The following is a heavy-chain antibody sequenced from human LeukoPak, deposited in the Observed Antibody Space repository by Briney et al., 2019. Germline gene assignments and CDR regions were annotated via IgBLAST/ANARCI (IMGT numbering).Heavy chain of an antibody. CDR1: GFTFSSYS. CDR3: ARAVDTAMVQVPYYYGMDV. D-gene: IGHD5-18*01. CDR2: ISSSSSTI. V-gene: IGHV3-48*02. J-gene: IGHJ6*02. Sequence: PGGSLRLSCAASGFTFSSYSMNWVRQAPGKGLEWVSYISSSSSTIYYADSVKGRFTISRDNAKNSLYLQINSLRDEDTAVYYCARAVDTAMVQVPYYYGMDVWGQGTTVTVSS.